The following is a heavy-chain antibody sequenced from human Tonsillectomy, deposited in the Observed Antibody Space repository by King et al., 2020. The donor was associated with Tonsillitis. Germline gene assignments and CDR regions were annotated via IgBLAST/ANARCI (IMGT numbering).Heavy chain of an antibody. Sequence: QLQESGAGLVKPSQTLSLTCAVSGDFMISGGYSWSWNRQPPGNGLEWIGYIYHSGNTFYNPSLKSRVTMSVDRSKNHFSLPLSSVTAADTAVYYCARGDYFDSSGYPASWGQGTLVTVSS. D-gene: IGHD3-22*01. CDR1: GDFMISGGYS. CDR2: IYHSGNT. J-gene: IGHJ5*02. CDR3: ARGDYFDSSGYPAS. V-gene: IGHV4-30-2*01.